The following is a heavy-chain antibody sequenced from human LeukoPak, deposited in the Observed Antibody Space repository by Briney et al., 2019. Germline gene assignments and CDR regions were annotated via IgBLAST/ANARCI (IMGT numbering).Heavy chain of an antibody. CDR3: AKDAVGVAVAPN. CDR1: GFTFSSYG. Sequence: GGSLRLSCVASGFTFSSYGMTWVRQAPGKGLEWVSAVSGSGGSTYNADSVKGRCTISRDNSKNTLYLQMNSLRADDTAVYYCAKDAVGVAVAPNWGQGTLVTVSS. CDR2: VSGSGGST. J-gene: IGHJ4*02. V-gene: IGHV3-23*01. D-gene: IGHD6-19*01.